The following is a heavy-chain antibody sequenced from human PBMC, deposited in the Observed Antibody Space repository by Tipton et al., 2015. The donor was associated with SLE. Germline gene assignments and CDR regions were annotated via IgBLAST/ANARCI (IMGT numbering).Heavy chain of an antibody. CDR3: ARRAVRGVITLNYFDS. V-gene: IGHV4-39*02. CDR1: GGSTSSTRHY. Sequence: TLSLTCTVSGGSTSSTRHYWGWIRQPPGKGLEWIGSIYYSGASYYNPSVKSRVTVSVDTSKTRVSLKLRSVTAADTAVYYCARRAVRGVITLNYFDSWGQGTLVTVSS. J-gene: IGHJ4*02. D-gene: IGHD3-10*01. CDR2: IYYSGAS.